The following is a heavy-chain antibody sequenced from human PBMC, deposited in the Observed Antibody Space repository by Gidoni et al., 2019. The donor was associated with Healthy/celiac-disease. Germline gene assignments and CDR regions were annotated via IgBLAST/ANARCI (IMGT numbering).Heavy chain of an antibody. D-gene: IGHD3-3*01. CDR1: GFTFSSYA. Sequence: EVQLLESGGGLVQPGGSLRLSCAASGFTFSSYAMSWVRQAPGKGLEWVSAISGSGGSTYYADSVKGRFTISRDNSKNTLYLQMNSLRAEDTAVYYCAKVGMEWSNYNNWFDPWGQGTLVTVSS. J-gene: IGHJ5*02. CDR3: AKVGMEWSNYNNWFDP. V-gene: IGHV3-23*01. CDR2: ISGSGGST.